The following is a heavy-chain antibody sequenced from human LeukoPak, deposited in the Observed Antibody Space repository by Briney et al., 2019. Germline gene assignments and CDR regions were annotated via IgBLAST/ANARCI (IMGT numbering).Heavy chain of an antibody. CDR2: IIPIFGTA. CDR1: GGTFSSYA. J-gene: IGHJ4*02. D-gene: IGHD6-13*01. V-gene: IGHV1-69*05. CDR3: ARERPNSSSPYGGSFFFDY. Sequence: ASVKVSCKASGGTFSSYAISWVRQAPGQGLEWMGGIIPIFGTANYAQKFQGRVTITTDESTSPAYMELSSLRSEDTAVYYCARERPNSSSPYGGSFFFDYWGQGTLVTVSS.